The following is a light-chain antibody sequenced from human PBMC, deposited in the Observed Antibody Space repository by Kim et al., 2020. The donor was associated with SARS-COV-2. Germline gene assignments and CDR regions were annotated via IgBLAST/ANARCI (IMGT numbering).Light chain of an antibody. V-gene: IGLV2-14*03. CDR1: SSDVGGYPY. CDR3: TSYTTSSTWV. Sequence: QSVLTQPASVSGSPGQSITISCTGTSSDVGGYPYVSWYQQHPGKAPKLIVFHVTDRPSGVSNRFSGSKFGNTASLTISGLQADDEAHYYCTSYTTSSTWVFGGGTQLTVL. J-gene: IGLJ3*02. CDR2: HVT.